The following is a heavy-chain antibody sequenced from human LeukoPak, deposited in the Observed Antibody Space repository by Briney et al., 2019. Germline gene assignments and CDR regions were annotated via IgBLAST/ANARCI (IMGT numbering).Heavy chain of an antibody. D-gene: IGHD3-9*01. CDR2: INPNSGGT. V-gene: IGHV1-2*02. J-gene: IGHJ4*02. Sequence: GASVKVSCKASGYTFIGYYMHWVRQAPGQGLEWMGWINPNSGGTKYAQKFQGRVTMTSDTSISTAYMELSRLRSDDTAVYYCARDFSEYDILTGVFDYWGQGTLVTVSS. CDR1: GYTFIGYY. CDR3: ARDFSEYDILTGVFDY.